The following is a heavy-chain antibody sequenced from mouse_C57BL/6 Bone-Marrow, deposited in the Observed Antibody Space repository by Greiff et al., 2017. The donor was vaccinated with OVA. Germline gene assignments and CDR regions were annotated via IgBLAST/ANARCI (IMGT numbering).Heavy chain of an antibody. Sequence: VQLQQSGPELVKPGASVKISCKASGYAFSSSWMNWVKQRPGKGLEWIGRIYPGDGDTNYNGKFKGKATLTADKSSSTAYMQLSSLTSEDSAVYFCARSPYYYGSYWGQGTLVTVSA. J-gene: IGHJ3*01. V-gene: IGHV1-82*01. CDR2: IYPGDGDT. D-gene: IGHD1-1*01. CDR3: ARSPYYYGSY. CDR1: GYAFSSSW.